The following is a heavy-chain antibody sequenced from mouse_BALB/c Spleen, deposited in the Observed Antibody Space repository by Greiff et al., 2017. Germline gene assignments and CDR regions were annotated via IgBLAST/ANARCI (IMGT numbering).Heavy chain of an antibody. CDR2: IDPANGNT. V-gene: IGHV14-3*02. Sequence: DVKLVESGAELVKPGASVKLSCTASGFNIKDTYMHWVKQRPEQGLEWIGRIDPANGNTKYDPKFQGKATITADTSSNTAYLQLSSLTSEDTAVYYCASSVYGSSYDAYWGQGTLVTVSA. CDR3: ASSVYGSSYDAY. J-gene: IGHJ3*01. CDR1: GFNIKDTY. D-gene: IGHD1-1*01.